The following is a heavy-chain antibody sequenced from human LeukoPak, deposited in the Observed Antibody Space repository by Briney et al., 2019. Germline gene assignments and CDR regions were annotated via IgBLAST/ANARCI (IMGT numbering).Heavy chain of an antibody. CDR1: GGSFSGYY. CDR3: ARGGFDDSSGYSFDY. J-gene: IGHJ4*02. CDR2: INHSGST. D-gene: IGHD3-22*01. Sequence: SETLSLTCAVYGGSFSGYYWSWIRQPPGKGLEWIGEINHSGSTNYNPSLKSRVTISVDTSKNQFSLKLSSVNAADTAVYYCARGGFDDSSGYSFDYWGQGTLVTVSS. V-gene: IGHV4-34*01.